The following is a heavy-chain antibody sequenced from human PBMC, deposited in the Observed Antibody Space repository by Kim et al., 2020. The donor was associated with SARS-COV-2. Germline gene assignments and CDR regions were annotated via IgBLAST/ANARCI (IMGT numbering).Heavy chain of an antibody. CDR1: GFTFSSYG. CDR2: ISYDGSNK. V-gene: IGHV3-30*18. Sequence: GGSLRLSCAASGFTFSSYGMHWVRQAPGKGLEWVAVISYDGSNKYYADSVKGRFTISRDNSKNTLYLQMNSLRAEDTAVYYCAKVHLGRITMVRGVPKLYGMDVWGQGTTVTVSS. CDR3: AKVHLGRITMVRGVPKLYGMDV. D-gene: IGHD3-10*01. J-gene: IGHJ6*02.